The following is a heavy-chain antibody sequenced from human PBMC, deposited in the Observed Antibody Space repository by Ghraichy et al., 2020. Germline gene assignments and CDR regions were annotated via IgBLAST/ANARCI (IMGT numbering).Heavy chain of an antibody. D-gene: IGHD4-17*01. CDR1: GGSISSYY. CDR3: ARDADDYGDYYYYYYLDV. Sequence: SETLSLTCTVSGGSISSYYWSWIRQPPGKGLEWIGYIYYSGSTNYNPSLKSRVTISVDTSKNQFSLKLSSVTAADTAVYYCARDADDYGDYYYYYYLDVWGKGTPVTITS. J-gene: IGHJ6*03. CDR2: IYYSGST. V-gene: IGHV4-59*01.